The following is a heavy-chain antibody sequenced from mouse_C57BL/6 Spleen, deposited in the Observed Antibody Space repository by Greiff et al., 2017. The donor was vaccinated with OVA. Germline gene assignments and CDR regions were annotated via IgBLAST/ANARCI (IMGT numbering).Heavy chain of an antibody. CDR1: GYSITSGYY. V-gene: IGHV3-6*01. CDR3: ARISPGWLLLDY. D-gene: IGHD2-3*01. CDR2: ISYDGSN. J-gene: IGHJ2*01. Sequence: EVKLMESGPGLVKPSQSLSLTCSVTGYSITSGYYWNWIRQFPGNKLEWMGYISYDGSNNYNPSLKNRISITRDTSKNQFFLKLNSVTTEDTDTYYCARISPGWLLLDYWGQGTTLTVSS.